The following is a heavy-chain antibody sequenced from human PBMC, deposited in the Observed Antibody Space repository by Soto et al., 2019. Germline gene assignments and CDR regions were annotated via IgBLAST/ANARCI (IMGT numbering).Heavy chain of an antibody. D-gene: IGHD3-22*01. V-gene: IGHV4-31*03. CDR3: ARDVLGKRYYYDSSGAGLDV. CDR2: IYYSGST. Sequence: SETLSLTCTVSGGSISSGGYYWSWIRQHPGKGLEWIGYIYYSGSTYYNPSLKSRVTISVDTSKNQFSLKLSSVTAADTAVYYCARDVLGKRYYYDSSGAGLDVWGQGTTVTVSS. J-gene: IGHJ6*02. CDR1: GGSISSGGYY.